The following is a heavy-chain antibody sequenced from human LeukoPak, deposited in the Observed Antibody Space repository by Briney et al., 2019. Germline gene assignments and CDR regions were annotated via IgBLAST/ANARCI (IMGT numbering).Heavy chain of an antibody. CDR2: IKQDESEK. D-gene: IGHD6-19*01. CDR1: GFTFSSDW. V-gene: IGHV3-7*01. J-gene: IGHJ4*02. CDR3: ARDFEISSG. Sequence: PGGSLRLSCVASGFTFSSDWMSWVRQAPGKGLEWVANIKQDESEKYYVDSAKGRFTISRDNAKNPLYLQMNSPRAEDTAVYYCARDFEISSGWGQGTLVTVSS.